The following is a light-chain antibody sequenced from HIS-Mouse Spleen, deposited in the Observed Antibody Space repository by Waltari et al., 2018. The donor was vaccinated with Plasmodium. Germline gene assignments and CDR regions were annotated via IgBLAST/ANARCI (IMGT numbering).Light chain of an antibody. J-gene: IGKJ4*01. CDR2: KVA. V-gene: IGKV2-30*02. CDR1: QHLVHSDGNTL. Sequence: DVVITPSPLSLPVTLAQTPSISRRSRQHLVHSDGNTLLNWFHQRPAQSPSPLIYKVAKRDSGVPDRCSGSGSGTDFKLKISRVEAEDVGVYYCMQGTHWPLTFGGGTKVEIK. CDR3: MQGTHWPLT.